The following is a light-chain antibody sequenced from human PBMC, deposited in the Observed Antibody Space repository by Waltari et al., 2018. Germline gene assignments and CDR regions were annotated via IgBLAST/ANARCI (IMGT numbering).Light chain of an antibody. CDR3: AAWDDSLTVR. Sequence: QSVLTQPPSASGTPGQRVPLPCSGSSSNIGSNFVFWYQHLPGTAPKLLIYRNNQRPSGVPGRFSGSKSGTSASLAISGLRSEDEADYYCAAWDDSLTVRFGGGTKLTVL. V-gene: IGLV1-47*01. J-gene: IGLJ3*02. CDR2: RNN. CDR1: SSNIGSNF.